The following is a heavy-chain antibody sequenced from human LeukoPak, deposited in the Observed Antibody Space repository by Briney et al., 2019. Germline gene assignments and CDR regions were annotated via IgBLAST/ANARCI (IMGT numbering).Heavy chain of an antibody. J-gene: IGHJ4*02. V-gene: IGHV3-7*01. Sequence: PGGSLRLSCAASEFTFSSYWMSWVRQAPGKGLEWVANIKQDGGQIYYLDSVKGRFTVSRDNAKNSLYLQMNSVRAEDTAVYYCARLGARQMLEYWGQGTLVTVSS. CDR2: IKQDGGQI. CDR1: EFTFSSYW. D-gene: IGHD4-17*01. CDR3: ARLGARQMLEY.